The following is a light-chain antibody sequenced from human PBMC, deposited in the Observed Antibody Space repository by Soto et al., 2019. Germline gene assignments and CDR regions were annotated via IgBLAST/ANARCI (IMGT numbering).Light chain of an antibody. CDR1: SSRFEYNP. J-gene: IGLJ2*01. V-gene: IGLV1-44*01. Sequence: QSVLTQPPSASGTPGQRVTISCSGSSSRFEYNPVNWYQKLPGTAPKLLIYNNNQRPSGVPDRISGSKSGTTASLAISALQSEDEADYYCAAWDDSLNGVFFGGGTKLTVL. CDR2: NNN. CDR3: AAWDDSLNGVF.